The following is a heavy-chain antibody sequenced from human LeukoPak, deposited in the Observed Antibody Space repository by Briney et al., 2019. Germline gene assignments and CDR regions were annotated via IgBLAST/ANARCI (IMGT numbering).Heavy chain of an antibody. CDR1: GYTFTAYY. D-gene: IGHD5-18*01. CDR3: ARVWIHDAYYYMDV. J-gene: IGHJ6*03. Sequence: ATVKVSCKASGYTFTAYYMHWVRQAPGQGLEWTGWINPNSGGTNYAQKFQGRVTMTRDTSISTAYMELSRLRSDDTAVYYCARVWIHDAYYYMDVWGKGTTVTISS. CDR2: INPNSGGT. V-gene: IGHV1-2*02.